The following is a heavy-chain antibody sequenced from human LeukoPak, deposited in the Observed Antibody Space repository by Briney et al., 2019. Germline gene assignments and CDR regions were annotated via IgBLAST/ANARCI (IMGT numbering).Heavy chain of an antibody. V-gene: IGHV3-74*01. CDR2: INSDGSST. Sequence: GGSLRLSCAASGFTFSRDWMHWVRQAPGKGLVWVSRINSDGSSTSYADSVKGRFTISRDNSKNTLFLQMNSLRAEDTAVYYCARSGADILTGYAYDWGQGTLVTVSS. CDR1: GFTFSRDW. D-gene: IGHD3-9*01. CDR3: ARSGADILTGYAYD. J-gene: IGHJ4*02.